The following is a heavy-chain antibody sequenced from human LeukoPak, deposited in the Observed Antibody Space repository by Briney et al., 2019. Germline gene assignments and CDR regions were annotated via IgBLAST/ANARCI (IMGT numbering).Heavy chain of an antibody. D-gene: IGHD1-1*01. CDR1: GLTFSDFA. CDR3: AKRYIANTGPIDY. CDR2: ISGSAQRT. V-gene: IGHV3-23*01. J-gene: IGHJ4*02. Sequence: GGSLRLSCAASGLTFSDFAMSCVRQAPGQGLEWVSGISGSAQRTYYADSVKGRFTISRDNFKRTLYLEMNSLRAEDTAVYYCAKRYIANTGPIDYWGQGTLVTVSS.